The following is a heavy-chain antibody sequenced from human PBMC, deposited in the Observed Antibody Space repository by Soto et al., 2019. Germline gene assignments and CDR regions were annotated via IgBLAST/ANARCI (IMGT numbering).Heavy chain of an antibody. D-gene: IGHD3-10*01. V-gene: IGHV1-2*02. J-gene: IGHJ6*02. Sequence: QVQLVQSGAEMKEPGDSVRVSCEASGYTFTSHYIHWVRQAPGQGLEWMGWINPKFGDTTYAQDFQGRVSMTRDMSISTVYMELSRLTSADTAIYYCARNMDYYYGPGSGNGHGFWGQGTTVSVFS. CDR2: INPKFGDT. CDR3: ARNMDYYYGPGSGNGHGF. CDR1: GYTFTSHY.